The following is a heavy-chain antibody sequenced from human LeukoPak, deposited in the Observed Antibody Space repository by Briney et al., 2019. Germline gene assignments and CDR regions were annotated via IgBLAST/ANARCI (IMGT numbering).Heavy chain of an antibody. CDR1: GGSISSGGYY. Sequence: SQTLSLTCTVSGGSISSGGYYWSWIRQHPGKGLEWIGYIYYSVSTYNPSLKSRVTISVDTSKNQFSLKLSSVTAADTAVYYCPRGPGGYDPLDYWGQGTLVTVSS. D-gene: IGHD5-12*01. J-gene: IGHJ4*02. V-gene: IGHV4-31*03. CDR3: PRGPGGYDPLDY. CDR2: IYYSVST.